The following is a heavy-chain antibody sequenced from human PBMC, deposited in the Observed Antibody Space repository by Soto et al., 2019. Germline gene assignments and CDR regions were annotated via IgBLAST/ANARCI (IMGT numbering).Heavy chain of an antibody. CDR2: ICYDGSNK. V-gene: IGHV3-33*08. CDR1: GFTFSSYG. CDR3: ARVLVDYDYVWGSYRRTYYYYGMDV. D-gene: IGHD3-16*02. Sequence: GGSLRLSCAASGFTFSSYGMHWVRQAPGKGLEWVAVICYDGSNKYYADSVKGRFTISRDNSKNTLYLQMNSLRAEDTAVYYCARVLVDYDYVWGSYRRTYYYYGMDVWGQGTTVTVSS. J-gene: IGHJ6*02.